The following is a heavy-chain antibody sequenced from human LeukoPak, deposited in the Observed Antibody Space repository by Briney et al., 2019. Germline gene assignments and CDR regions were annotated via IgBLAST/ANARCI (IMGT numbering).Heavy chain of an antibody. CDR1: GFTFSSYG. J-gene: IGHJ6*02. Sequence: PGRSLRLSCAASGFTFSSYGMHWVRQAPGKGLEWVAVISYDGSNKYYADSVKGRFTISRDNSKNTLYLQMNSLGAEDTAVYYCAKDLVGDYPRGMDVWGQGATVTVSS. V-gene: IGHV3-30*18. CDR3: AKDLVGDYPRGMDV. D-gene: IGHD4-17*01. CDR2: ISYDGSNK.